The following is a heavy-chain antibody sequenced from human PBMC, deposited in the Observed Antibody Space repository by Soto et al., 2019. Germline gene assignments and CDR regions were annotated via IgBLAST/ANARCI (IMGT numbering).Heavy chain of an antibody. J-gene: IGHJ3*02. CDR2: INVDGSEK. Sequence: GSLRLSCAASGFIFVKYWMNWVRQAPGKGLEGVANINVDGSEKYFVDSVRGRFTISRDNAKNSVYLQMNSLRGEDAAVYYCARDIMGGTFDIWGQGTLVTVSS. D-gene: IGHD2-8*01. CDR1: GFIFVKYW. CDR3: ARDIMGGTFDI. V-gene: IGHV3-7*05.